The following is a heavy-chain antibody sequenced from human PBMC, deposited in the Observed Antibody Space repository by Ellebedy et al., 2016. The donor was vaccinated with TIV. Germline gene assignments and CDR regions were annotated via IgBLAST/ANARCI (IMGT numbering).Heavy chain of an antibody. CDR1: GFTFDDYA. V-gene: IGHV3-9*01. D-gene: IGHD3-10*01. J-gene: IGHJ4*02. CDR3: AKGGGSRGYYFDY. CDR2: ISWNSGSI. Sequence: GGSLRLXXAASGFTFDDYAMHWVRQAPGKGLEWVSSISWNSGSIGYADSVKGRFTISRDNAKNSLYLQMNSLRAEDTAVYYCAKGGGSRGYYFDYWGQGTLVTVSS.